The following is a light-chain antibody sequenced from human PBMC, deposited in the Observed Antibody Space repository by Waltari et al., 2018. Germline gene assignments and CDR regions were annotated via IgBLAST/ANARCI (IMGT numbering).Light chain of an antibody. CDR3: QQSYGVPIS. J-gene: IGKJ4*01. Sequence: DIQLTQSPSSLSASLGDSVIITCRASKNIDNFLNRYQQKPGRSPVLLIYAASTLQSGVPARFSGSVSGTDFTLTIRNLQPEDFATYYCQQSYGVPISFGGGTKVEI. V-gene: IGKV1-39*01. CDR1: KNIDNF. CDR2: AAS.